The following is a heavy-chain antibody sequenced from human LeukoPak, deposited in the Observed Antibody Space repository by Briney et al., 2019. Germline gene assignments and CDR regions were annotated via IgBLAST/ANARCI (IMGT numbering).Heavy chain of an antibody. V-gene: IGHV4-59*01. D-gene: IGHD3-10*01. J-gene: IGHJ5*02. CDR3: ARGITMVRGVIVGWFDP. CDR2: IYYSGST. Sequence: PSETLSLTCTVSGGSISSYYWSWIRQPPGKGLEWIGYIYYSGSTNYNPSLKSRVTISVDTSKNQFSLKLSSVTAADTAVYYCARGITMVRGVIVGWFDPWGQGTLVTVSS. CDR1: GGSISSYY.